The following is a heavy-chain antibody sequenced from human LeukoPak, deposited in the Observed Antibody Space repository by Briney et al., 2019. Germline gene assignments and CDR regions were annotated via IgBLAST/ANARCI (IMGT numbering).Heavy chain of an antibody. Sequence: SETLSLTCAVYGGSFSGYYWSWIRQPPGRGLEWIGEINHSGSTNYNPSLKSRVTISVDTSKNQFSLRLTSVTAADTAVYYCARMPQGKGSGSRPYYFDYWGQGTLVTVSS. J-gene: IGHJ4*02. D-gene: IGHD2-15*01. CDR3: ARMPQGKGSGSRPYYFDY. CDR2: INHSGST. V-gene: IGHV4-34*01. CDR1: GGSFSGYY.